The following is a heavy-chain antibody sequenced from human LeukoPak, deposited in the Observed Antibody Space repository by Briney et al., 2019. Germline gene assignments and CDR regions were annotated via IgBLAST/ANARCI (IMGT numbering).Heavy chain of an antibody. CDR3: ARKDYYDSGVYYYSPFDY. CDR1: GFTFSSYA. Sequence: GGSLRLSCAASGFTFSSYAMSWVRQAPGKGLQWVSGISDSGGSTFYADSVKGRLTISRDNSKNTLYLQMNSLRAADTAVYYCARKDYYDSGVYYYSPFDYWGQGTLVTVSS. D-gene: IGHD3-22*01. V-gene: IGHV3-23*01. J-gene: IGHJ4*02. CDR2: ISDSGGST.